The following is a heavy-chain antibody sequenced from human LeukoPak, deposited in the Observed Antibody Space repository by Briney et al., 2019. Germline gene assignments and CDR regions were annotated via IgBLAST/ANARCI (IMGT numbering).Heavy chain of an antibody. CDR3: ARGPPNWGFDF. V-gene: IGHV1-3*01. Sequence: ASVKVSCKASGYTFTTYAMHWVRQAPGQRLEWMGWINAGTAYTKYSQKFQGRVTMTRDTSISTAYMELTSLRSEDTAIYHCARGPPNWGFDFWGQGALVTVSS. J-gene: IGHJ4*02. CDR2: INAGTAYT. D-gene: IGHD7-27*01. CDR1: GYTFTTYA.